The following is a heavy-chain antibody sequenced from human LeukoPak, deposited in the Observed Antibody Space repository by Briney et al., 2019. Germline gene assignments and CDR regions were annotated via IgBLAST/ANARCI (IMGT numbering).Heavy chain of an antibody. D-gene: IGHD2-2*01. CDR2: IYYSGST. CDR3: ARGKYQLDY. J-gene: IGHJ4*02. V-gene: IGHV4-59*08. CDR1: GDSITSYY. Sequence: SETLSLTCTVSGDSITSYYWSWIRQPPGKGLEWIGYIYYSGSTNHNPSLRSRVTISVDTSKNQFSLKLSSVTAADTAVCYCARGKYQLDYWGQGTLVTVSS.